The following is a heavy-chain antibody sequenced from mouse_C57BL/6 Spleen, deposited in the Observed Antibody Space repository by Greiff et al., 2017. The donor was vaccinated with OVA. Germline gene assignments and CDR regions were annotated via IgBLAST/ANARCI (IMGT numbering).Heavy chain of an antibody. D-gene: IGHD1-1*01. CDR2: ISDGGSYT. J-gene: IGHJ4*01. V-gene: IGHV5-4*01. CDR1: GFTFSSYA. CDR3: ARDGYGSSFAMDY. Sequence: EVKLMESGGGLVKPGGSLKLSCAASGFTFSSYAMSWVRQTPEKRLEWVATISDGGSYTYYPDNVKGRFTISRDNAKNNLYLQMSHLKSEDTAMYYCARDGYGSSFAMDYWGQGPSVTVAS.